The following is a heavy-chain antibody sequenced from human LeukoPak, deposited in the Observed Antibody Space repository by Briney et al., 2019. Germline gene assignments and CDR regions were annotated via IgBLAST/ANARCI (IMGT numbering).Heavy chain of an antibody. D-gene: IGHD4-17*01. CDR3: ARDPSTVTTGYY. Sequence: GGSLRLSCAASGFTVSSNYMSWVRQAPGKGLEWVSVIYSGGSTYYADSVKGRFTISRDNSKNTLYLQMNSLRAGDTAVYYCARDPSTVTTGYYWGQGTLVTVSS. CDR2: IYSGGST. V-gene: IGHV3-53*01. J-gene: IGHJ4*02. CDR1: GFTVSSNY.